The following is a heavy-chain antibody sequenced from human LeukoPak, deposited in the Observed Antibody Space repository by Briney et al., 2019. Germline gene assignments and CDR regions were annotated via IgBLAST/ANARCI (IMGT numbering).Heavy chain of an antibody. J-gene: IGHJ4*02. Sequence: PSETLSLTCTVSGGSVSSDDYYWTWIRQPPGEGLEWLGNVYYTGTTAYNPSLKSRVTISLDTSKNQFSLKLNSVTAADTAVYYCVRRTGSYSIWGQGTLVAVSS. CDR3: VRRTGSYSI. D-gene: IGHD1-26*01. CDR2: VYYTGTT. CDR1: GGSVSSDDYY. V-gene: IGHV4-39*01.